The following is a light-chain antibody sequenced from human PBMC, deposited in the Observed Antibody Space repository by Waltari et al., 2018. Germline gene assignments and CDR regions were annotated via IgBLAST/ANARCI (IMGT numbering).Light chain of an antibody. CDR2: QDK. V-gene: IGLV3-1*01. Sequence: SLELTQPPSVSVSPGQTATITCFADQLGDKYVSWYQQRPGQSHVLVIYQDKKRPSGIPERFSGSNSGNTATLTISGAQALDEGDYYCQTWDTTTTWVFGGGTKVTVL. J-gene: IGLJ3*02. CDR3: QTWDTTTTWV. CDR1: QLGDKY.